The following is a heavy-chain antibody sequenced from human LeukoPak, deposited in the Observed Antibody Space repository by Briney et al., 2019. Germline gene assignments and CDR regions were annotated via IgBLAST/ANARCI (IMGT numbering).Heavy chain of an antibody. CDR2: IIPIFGTA. CDR1: GGTFSSYA. V-gene: IGHV1-69*05. CDR3: ARDLDDYGGKGLFDY. Sequence: SVKVSCKASGGTFSSYAISWVRQAPGQGLEWMGGIIPIFGTANYAQKLQGRVTMTTDTSTSTAYMELRSLRSDDTAVYYCARDLDDYGGKGLFDYWGQGTLVTVSS. D-gene: IGHD4-23*01. J-gene: IGHJ4*02.